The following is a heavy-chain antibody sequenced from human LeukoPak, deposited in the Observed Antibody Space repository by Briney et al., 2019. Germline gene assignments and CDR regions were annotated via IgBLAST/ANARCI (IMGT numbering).Heavy chain of an antibody. D-gene: IGHD3-16*01. V-gene: IGHV3-30*18. Sequence: GSLRLSCAASGFTFSSYGMHWVRQAPGKGLEWVAVISYDGSNKYYADSVKGRFTISRDNSKNTLYLQMNSLRAEDTAVYYCAKGMREGGNWFDPWGQGTLVTVSS. CDR2: ISYDGSNK. CDR3: AKGMREGGNWFDP. J-gene: IGHJ5*02. CDR1: GFTFSSYG.